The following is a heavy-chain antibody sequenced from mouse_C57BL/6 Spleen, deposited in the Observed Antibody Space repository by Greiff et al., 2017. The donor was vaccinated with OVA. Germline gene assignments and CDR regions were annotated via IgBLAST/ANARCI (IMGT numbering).Heavy chain of an antibody. CDR2: IYPGDGDT. Sequence: HVQLKESGAELVKPGASVKISCKASGYAFSSYWMNWVKQRPGKGLEWIGQIYPGDGDTNYNGKFKGKATLTADKSSSTAYMQLSSLTSEDSAVYFCARSGRVLRYFDVWGTGTTVTVSS. V-gene: IGHV1-80*01. J-gene: IGHJ1*03. CDR1: GYAFSSYW. D-gene: IGHD1-1*01. CDR3: ARSGRVLRYFDV.